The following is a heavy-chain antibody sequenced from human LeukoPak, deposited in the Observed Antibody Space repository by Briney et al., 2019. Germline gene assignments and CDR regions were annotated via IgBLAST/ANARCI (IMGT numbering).Heavy chain of an antibody. Sequence: PSETLSLTCAVYGGSFSGYYWSWIRQPPGKGLEWIGEINHSGSTNYNPSLKSRVTLSVDTSKNQFSLKLSSVTAADTAVYYCARPGRGYCSSTSCRKLHYFDYWGQGTLVTVSS. V-gene: IGHV4-34*01. CDR3: ARPGRGYCSSTSCRKLHYFDY. CDR1: GGSFSGYY. CDR2: INHSGST. J-gene: IGHJ4*02. D-gene: IGHD2-2*03.